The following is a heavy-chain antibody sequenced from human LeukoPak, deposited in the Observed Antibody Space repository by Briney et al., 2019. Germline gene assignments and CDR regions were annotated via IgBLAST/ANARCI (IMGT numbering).Heavy chain of an antibody. CDR1: GYTFSSYA. CDR2: ISGSGGST. Sequence: GGSLRLSCAASGYTFSSYAMSWVRQAPGKGLEWVSAISGSGGSTYYADSVKGRFTISRDNAKNTLYLQMNSLRAEDTAVYYCTRRANFYYMDVWGKGTTVTVSS. J-gene: IGHJ6*03. CDR3: TRRANFYYMDV. V-gene: IGHV3-23*01.